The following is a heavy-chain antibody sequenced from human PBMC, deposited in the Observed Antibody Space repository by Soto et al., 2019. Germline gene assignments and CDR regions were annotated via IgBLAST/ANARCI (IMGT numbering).Heavy chain of an antibody. CDR1: GGSINSGGYS. Sequence: QLQLQESGSGLVKPSQTLSLTCGVSGGSINSGGYSWSWIRQPPGKGLEWIGYIYHSGSTYYNPSPXSXXTISVDRSKNQFSLKPSSVTAADTAVYYCARVPSPWGQGTLGTVSS. V-gene: IGHV4-30-2*01. J-gene: IGHJ5*02. CDR3: ARVPSP. CDR2: IYHSGST.